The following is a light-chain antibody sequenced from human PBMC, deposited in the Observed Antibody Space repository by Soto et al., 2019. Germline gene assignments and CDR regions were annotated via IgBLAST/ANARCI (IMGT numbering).Light chain of an antibody. CDR2: DAS. V-gene: IGKV3-20*01. J-gene: IGKJ5*01. CDR3: QQYGSSVT. Sequence: IVLTQSPAALSLSPGERSTLSVRASQSVSSYLAWYQQKPGQAPRILIYDASNRATGIPARFSGSGSGTDFTLTISRLEPEDFAVYYCQQYGSSVTFGQGTRLEIK. CDR1: QSVSSY.